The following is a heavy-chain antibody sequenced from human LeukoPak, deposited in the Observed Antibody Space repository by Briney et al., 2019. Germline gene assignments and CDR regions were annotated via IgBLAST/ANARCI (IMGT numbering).Heavy chain of an antibody. CDR1: GGSFSGYY. D-gene: IGHD3-3*01. V-gene: IGHV4-34*01. CDR2: INHSGGA. J-gene: IGHJ2*01. Sequence: PSETLSLTCAVYGGSFSGYYWTWIRQPPGKGLEWIGEINHSGGANYNPSLKSRVTISVDTSKNQFSLKLSSVTAADTAVYYCARTITIFGVVMDWYFDLWGRGTLVTVSS. CDR3: ARTITIFGVVMDWYFDL.